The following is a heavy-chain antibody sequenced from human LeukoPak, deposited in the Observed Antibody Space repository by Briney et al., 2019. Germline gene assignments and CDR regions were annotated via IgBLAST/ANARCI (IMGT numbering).Heavy chain of an antibody. V-gene: IGHV3-43*02. CDR3: AKDMEWTYYYDSSGYPGY. CDR2: ISGDGGST. D-gene: IGHD3-22*01. CDR1: GFTFDDYA. Sequence: SGGSLRLSCAASGFTFDDYAMHWVRQAPGKGLEWVSPISGDGGSTYYADSVKGRFTISRDNSKNSLYLQMNSLRTEDTALYYCAKDMEWTYYYDSSGYPGYWGQGTLVTVSS. J-gene: IGHJ4*02.